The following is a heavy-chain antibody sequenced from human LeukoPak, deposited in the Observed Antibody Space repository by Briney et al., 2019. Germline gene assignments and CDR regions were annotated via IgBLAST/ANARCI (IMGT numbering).Heavy chain of an antibody. CDR3: ARKTTGVN. V-gene: IGHV1-18*01. J-gene: IGHJ4*02. CDR2: ISAYSGKT. D-gene: IGHD1-14*01. CDR1: GYTLTSYG. Sequence: RASVKVSCKASGYTLTSYGITWVRQAPGQGLEWMGWISAYSGKTNYAQKLQGRVTMTEDTSTDTAYMELSRLRSDDTAVYYCARKTTGVNWGQGTLVTVSS.